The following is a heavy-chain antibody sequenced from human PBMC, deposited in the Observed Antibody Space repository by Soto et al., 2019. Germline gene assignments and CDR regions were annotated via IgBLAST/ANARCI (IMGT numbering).Heavy chain of an antibody. D-gene: IGHD2-2*01. CDR3: ARHGCSSTSCYLDYYYYGMDV. CDR2: IDPSDSYT. CDR1: GYSFTSYW. V-gene: IGHV5-10-1*01. J-gene: IGHJ6*02. Sequence: GESLKISCNGSGYSFTSYWISWVRQMPGKGLEWMGRIDPSDSYTNYSPSFQGHVTISADKSISTAYLQWSSLKASDTAMYYCARHGCSSTSCYLDYYYYGMDVWGQGTTVTVSS.